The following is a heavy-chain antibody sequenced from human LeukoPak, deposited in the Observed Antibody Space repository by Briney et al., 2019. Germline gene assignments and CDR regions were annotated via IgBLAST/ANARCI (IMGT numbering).Heavy chain of an antibody. J-gene: IGHJ4*02. D-gene: IGHD6-19*01. Sequence: GGSLRLSCTTSGFAFGDYAMSWVRQAPGKGVEWVGVIRSKAYGGTTDSAASVTGRFTILRDDSKSIAYLQMNSLKTEDTAVYYCTRAFQSDIGWYDHFYWGQGSVVTVSS. CDR2: IRSKAYGGTT. CDR3: TRAFQSDIGWYDHFY. CDR1: GFAFGDYA. V-gene: IGHV3-49*04.